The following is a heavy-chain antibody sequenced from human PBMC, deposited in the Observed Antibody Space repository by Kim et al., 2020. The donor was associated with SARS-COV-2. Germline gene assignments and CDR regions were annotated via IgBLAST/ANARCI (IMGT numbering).Heavy chain of an antibody. CDR2: IIPILGIA. J-gene: IGHJ5*02. CDR1: GCTFSSYA. V-gene: IGHV1-69*04. Sequence: SVKVSCKASGCTFSSYAISWVRQAPGQGLEWMGRIIPILGIANYAQKLQGRVTITADKSTSTAYMELSSLRSEDTAVYYCARAAGKGSGNNWFDPWGQGTLVTVSS. CDR3: ARAAGKGSGNNWFDP. D-gene: IGHD6-19*01.